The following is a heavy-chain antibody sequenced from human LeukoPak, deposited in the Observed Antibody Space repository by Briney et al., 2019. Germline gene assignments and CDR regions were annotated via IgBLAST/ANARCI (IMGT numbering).Heavy chain of an antibody. CDR1: GFTFSNYA. D-gene: IGHD5-18*01. J-gene: IGHJ6*02. Sequence: PGRSLRLSCAASGFTFSNYAMHWVRQAPGKGLEWVAVISYDGSNKYYADSVKGRFTISRDNSKNTLYLQMNSLRAEDTAVYYCAKDLPAMDYYYYGMDVWGQGTTVTVSS. CDR2: ISYDGSNK. CDR3: AKDLPAMDYYYYGMDV. V-gene: IGHV3-30*04.